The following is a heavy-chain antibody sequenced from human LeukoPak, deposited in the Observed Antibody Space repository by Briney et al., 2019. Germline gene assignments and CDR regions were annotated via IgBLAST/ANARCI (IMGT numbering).Heavy chain of an antibody. CDR1: GYTFTSYG. CDR3: ARGRFLEGLRSDYYYYGNDV. Sequence: ASVKVSCKASGYTFTSYGISWVRQAPGQGLEWMGWISAYNGNTNYAQKLQGRVTMTTDTSTSTAYMELRSLRSDDTAVYYCARGRFLEGLRSDYYYYGNDVWGQGTTVTVSS. CDR2: ISAYNGNT. D-gene: IGHD3-3*01. J-gene: IGHJ6*02. V-gene: IGHV1-18*01.